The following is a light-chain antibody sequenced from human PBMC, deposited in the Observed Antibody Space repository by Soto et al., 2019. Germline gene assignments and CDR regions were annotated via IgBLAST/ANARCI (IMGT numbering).Light chain of an antibody. CDR3: QQYNRWPPWT. CDR2: GAS. CDR1: QSVSSS. V-gene: IGKV3-15*01. J-gene: IGKJ1*01. Sequence: EVVMTQSPATLSVSPGERATLSCRASQSVSSSLAWYQQKPCQAPRLLIYGASTRATGIPVRFSGSGSGTDFTLTISSLQSEDFAVYYCQQYNRWPPWTCGQGTKVEIK.